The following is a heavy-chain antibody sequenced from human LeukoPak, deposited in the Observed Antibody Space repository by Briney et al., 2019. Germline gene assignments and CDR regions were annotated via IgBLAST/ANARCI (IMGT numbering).Heavy chain of an antibody. CDR2: IYTSGST. V-gene: IGHV4-61*02. CDR3: ARGSRSRYCNSTSCYEHRPFDY. D-gene: IGHD2-2*01. CDR1: GGSISSGSYY. J-gene: IGHJ4*02. Sequence: SETLSLTCTVSGGSISSGSYYWSWIRQPAGKGPEWIGRIYTSGSTNYNPSLKSRVTISVDTSKNQFSLKLSSVTAADTAVYYCARGSRSRYCNSTSCYEHRPFDYWGQGTLVTVSS.